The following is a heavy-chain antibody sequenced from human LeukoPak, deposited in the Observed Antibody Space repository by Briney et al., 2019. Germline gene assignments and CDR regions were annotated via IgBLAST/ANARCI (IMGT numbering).Heavy chain of an antibody. CDR1: GYTFTSYG. CDR3: ARSPFIYGSGSDQFDY. J-gene: IGHJ4*02. CDR2: ISAYNGNT. D-gene: IGHD3-10*01. Sequence: ASVKVSCKVSGYTFTSYGISWVRQAPGQGLEWMGWISAYNGNTNYAQKLQGRVTMTTDTSTSTAYMELRSLRSDDTAVYYCARSPFIYGSGSDQFDYWGQGTLVTVSS. V-gene: IGHV1-18*01.